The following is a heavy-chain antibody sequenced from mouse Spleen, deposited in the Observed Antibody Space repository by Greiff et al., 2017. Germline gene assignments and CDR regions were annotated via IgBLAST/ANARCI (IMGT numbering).Heavy chain of an antibody. CDR1: GYSFTDYN. CDR3: ARSSYYGSSPDY. Sequence: EVQGVESGPELVKPGASVKISCKASGYSFTDYNMNWVKQSNGKSLEWIGVINPNYGTTSYNQKFKGKATLTVDQSSSTAYMQLNSLTSEDSAVYYCARSSYYGSSPDYWGQGTTLTVSS. D-gene: IGHD1-1*01. CDR2: INPNYGTT. J-gene: IGHJ2*01. V-gene: IGHV1-39*01.